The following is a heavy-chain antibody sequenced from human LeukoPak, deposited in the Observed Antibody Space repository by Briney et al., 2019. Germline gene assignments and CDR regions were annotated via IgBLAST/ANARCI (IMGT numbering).Heavy chain of an antibody. V-gene: IGHV3-21*01. D-gene: IGHD3-10*01. CDR1: GFTFSSYS. Sequence: PGGSLRLSCAASGFTFSSYSMNWVRQAPGKGLEWVSSISSSSSYIYYADSVKGRFTISRDNAKNSLYLQINSLRAEDTAVYYCARDYYGSGSVIDYWGQGTLVTVSS. CDR3: ARDYYGSGSVIDY. CDR2: ISSSSSYI. J-gene: IGHJ4*02.